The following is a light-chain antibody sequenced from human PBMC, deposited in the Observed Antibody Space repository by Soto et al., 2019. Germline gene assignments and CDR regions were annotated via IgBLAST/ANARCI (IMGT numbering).Light chain of an antibody. CDR1: QSISTS. V-gene: IGKV1-39*01. J-gene: IGKJ2*01. CDR3: QQNYRIPYA. Sequence: DLQMTQSPSSLSASVGDRVTITCRASQSISTSLNWYQQKPGKAPKLLIYGVSSLQNGVPSRLSGSGSGTDFTLTISSLQPEDSATYYCQQNYRIPYAFGQGTKLEIK. CDR2: GVS.